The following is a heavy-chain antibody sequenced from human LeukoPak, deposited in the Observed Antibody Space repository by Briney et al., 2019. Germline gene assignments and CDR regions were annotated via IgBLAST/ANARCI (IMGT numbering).Heavy chain of an antibody. CDR1: GFTFSDYY. J-gene: IGHJ6*03. V-gene: IGHV3-11*04. Sequence: GGSLRLSCAASGFTFSDYYMSWIRQAPGHGLEGVSYISSSGSTIYYADSVKGRFTISRDNAKNSLYLQMNSLRAEDTAVYYCARAATMVRGNRNYYYYMDVWGKGTTVTVSS. CDR2: ISSSGSTI. CDR3: ARAATMVRGNRNYYYYMDV. D-gene: IGHD3-10*01.